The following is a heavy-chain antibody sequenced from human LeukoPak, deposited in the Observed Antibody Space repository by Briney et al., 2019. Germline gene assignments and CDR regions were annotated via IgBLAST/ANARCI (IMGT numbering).Heavy chain of an antibody. D-gene: IGHD6-13*01. CDR3: ARAYRSSWYANWFDP. J-gene: IGHJ5*02. CDR2: IYHSGST. V-gene: IGHV4-38-2*02. Sequence: SETLSLTCTVSGYSISSGYYWGWIRQPPGKGLEWIGSIYHSGSTYYNPSLKSRVTISVDTSKNQFSLKLSSVTAADTAVYFCARAYRSSWYANWFDPWGQGTLVSVSS. CDR1: GYSISSGYY.